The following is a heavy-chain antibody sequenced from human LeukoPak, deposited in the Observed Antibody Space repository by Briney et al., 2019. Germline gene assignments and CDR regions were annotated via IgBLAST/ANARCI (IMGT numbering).Heavy chain of an antibody. J-gene: IGHJ4*02. Sequence: SGTLSLTCTVSGGSISSSSYYWGWIRQPPGKGLEWIGSIYYSGSTYYNPSLKSRVTISVDTSKNQFSLKLSSVTAADTAVYYCARHNNRVAGANDYWGQGTLVTVSS. CDR2: IYYSGST. D-gene: IGHD6-19*01. CDR3: ARHNNRVAGANDY. V-gene: IGHV4-39*01. CDR1: GGSISSSSYY.